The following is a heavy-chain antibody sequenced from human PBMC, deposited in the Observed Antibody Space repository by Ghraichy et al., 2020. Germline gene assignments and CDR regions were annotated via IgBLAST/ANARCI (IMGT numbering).Heavy chain of an antibody. CDR2: ISGSGDNT. CDR1: AFTFRRYP. D-gene: IGHD3-3*01. CDR3: AKDMYYDFLSGYYRAAPFDR. V-gene: IGHV3-23*01. J-gene: IGHJ4*02. Sequence: GGSLRLSCAASAFTFRRYPMSWVRQAPGKGLEWLSTISGSGDNTYYADSVKGRFTISRDNSRNTLYLQINSLRAEDTAVYYCAKDMYYDFLSGYYRAAPFDRWGQGILVTVSS.